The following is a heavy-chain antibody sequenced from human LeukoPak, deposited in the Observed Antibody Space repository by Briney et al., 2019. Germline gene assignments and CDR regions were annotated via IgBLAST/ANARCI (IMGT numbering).Heavy chain of an antibody. CDR2: ISAYNGKT. J-gene: IGHJ6*03. D-gene: IGHD4-17*01. V-gene: IGHV1-18*01. Sequence: ASVKVSCKASGYTFTSYGISWVRQAPGQGREWMGWISAYNGKTNYAQKLQGRVTMTTDTSTSTAYMELRSLRSDDTAVYYCARDTVNYYYYYYMDVWGKGTTVTISS. CDR1: GYTFTSYG. CDR3: ARDTVNYYYYYYMDV.